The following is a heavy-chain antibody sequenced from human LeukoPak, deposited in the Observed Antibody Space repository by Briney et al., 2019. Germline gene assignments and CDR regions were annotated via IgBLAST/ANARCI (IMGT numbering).Heavy chain of an antibody. V-gene: IGHV3-33*03. CDR2: IHNDGTTG. Sequence: PGGSLRLSCAASGFTFSRFGMQWVRQAPGKGLEWVAVIHNDGTTGQHVDSVKGRFTISKDNFQNTLYLEMNSLRDNDTAVYYCAKEGAECRGYLDVWGKGTTVIVSS. CDR3: AKEGAECRGYLDV. J-gene: IGHJ6*03. D-gene: IGHD5-24*01. CDR1: GFTFSRFG.